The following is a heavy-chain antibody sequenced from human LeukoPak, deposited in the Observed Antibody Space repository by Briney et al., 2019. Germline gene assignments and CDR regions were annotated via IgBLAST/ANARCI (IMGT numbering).Heavy chain of an antibody. D-gene: IGHD6-13*01. V-gene: IGHV7-4-1*02. CDR2: INTNTGNP. J-gene: IGHJ6*03. CDR3: ARDHSSSWYYYMDV. Sequence: ASVKVSCKASGYTFTSYAMNWVRQAPGQGLEWMGWINTNTGNPTYAQGFTGRFVFSLDTSVSTAYLQISSLKAEDTAVYHCARDHSSSWYYYMDVWGKGTTVTVSS. CDR1: GYTFTSYA.